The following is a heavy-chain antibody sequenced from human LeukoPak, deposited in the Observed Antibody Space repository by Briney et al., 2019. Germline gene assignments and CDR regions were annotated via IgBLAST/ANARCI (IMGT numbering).Heavy chain of an antibody. CDR2: ISSSGSTI. Sequence: GGFLRLSCAASGFTFSDYYMSWIRQAPGKGLEWVSYISSSGSTIYYADSVKGRFTISRDNAKNSLYLQMNSLRAEDTAVYYCARDPIGTDYYDSSGYYLEYFQHWGQGTLVTVSS. CDR1: GFTFSDYY. D-gene: IGHD3-22*01. CDR3: ARDPIGTDYYDSSGYYLEYFQH. J-gene: IGHJ1*01. V-gene: IGHV3-11*01.